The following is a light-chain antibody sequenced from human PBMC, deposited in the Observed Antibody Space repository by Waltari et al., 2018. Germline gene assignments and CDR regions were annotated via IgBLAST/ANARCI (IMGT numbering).Light chain of an antibody. J-gene: IGKJ2*03. CDR1: QSVSSS. CDR3: LQRSNWPYS. V-gene: IGKV3-15*01. CDR2: GAS. Sequence: EIVMTPSPATLSLSPGERATLSCRASQSVSSSLAWYQQKPGQAPRLLIYGASNRATGIPDRFSGRGSGTDFTFTISSLEPADVAVYYCLQRSNWPYSFGQGTKVEIK.